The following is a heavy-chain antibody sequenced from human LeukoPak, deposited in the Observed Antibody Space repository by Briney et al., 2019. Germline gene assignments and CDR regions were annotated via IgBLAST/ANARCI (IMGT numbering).Heavy chain of an antibody. Sequence: GSLRLSCSGSGFTFSSYAMSWVRQAPGKGLEWVSAISDTGATTYDADSVKGRFTISRDNSRSTLYLQMNSLRAEDTALYYCAKDTSIERYCTNGVCSPFDYWGQGTLVTVSS. CDR2: ISDTGATT. CDR1: GFTFSSYA. V-gene: IGHV3-23*01. D-gene: IGHD2-8*01. J-gene: IGHJ4*02. CDR3: AKDTSIERYCTNGVCSPFDY.